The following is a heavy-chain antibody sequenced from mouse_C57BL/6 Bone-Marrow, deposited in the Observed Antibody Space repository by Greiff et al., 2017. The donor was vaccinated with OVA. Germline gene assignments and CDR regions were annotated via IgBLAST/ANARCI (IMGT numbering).Heavy chain of an antibody. D-gene: IGHD2-3*01. CDR1: GYTFTSYP. CDR3: ARRGYYSWAWFAY. V-gene: IGHV1-47*01. J-gene: IGHJ3*01. CDR2: FHPYNDDT. Sequence: VQLQQSGAELVKPGASVKMSCKASGYTFTSYPIEWMKQNHGKSLEWIGNFHPYNDDTKYNEKFKGKATLTVEKSSSTVYLELSRLTSDDSAVYYCARRGYYSWAWFAYWGQGTLVTVSA.